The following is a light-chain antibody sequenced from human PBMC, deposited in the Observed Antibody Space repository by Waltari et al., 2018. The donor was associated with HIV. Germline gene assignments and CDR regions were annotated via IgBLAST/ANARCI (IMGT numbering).Light chain of an antibody. CDR2: TAS. Sequence: DIHLTQSPAYLSASVGDRVTLTCRASEGISRFLAWYQQEPGKAPKPLIYTASTLQSGVPSRFSGSGSGTEFTLTVTSLQPEDFATYYCQQFKSYPFTFGQGTELGIK. CDR1: EGISRF. J-gene: IGKJ2*01. CDR3: QQFKSYPFT. V-gene: IGKV1-9*01.